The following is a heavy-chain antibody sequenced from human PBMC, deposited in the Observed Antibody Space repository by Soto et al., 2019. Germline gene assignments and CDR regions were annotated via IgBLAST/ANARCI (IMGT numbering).Heavy chain of an antibody. CDR2: ISSSSSST. CDR1: GFTFSSYS. D-gene: IGHD3-3*01. V-gene: IGHV3-23*01. CDR3: AKELGWSGYYTGHPDAFDI. Sequence: PGGSLRLSCAASGFTFSSYSMNWVRQAPGKGLEWVSAISSSSSSTYYADSVKGRFTISRDNAKNTLYLQMNSLRAEDTAVYYCAKELGWSGYYTGHPDAFDIWGQGTMVTVSS. J-gene: IGHJ3*02.